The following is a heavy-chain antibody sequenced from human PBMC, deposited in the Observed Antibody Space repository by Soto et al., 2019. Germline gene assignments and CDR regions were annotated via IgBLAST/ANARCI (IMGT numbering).Heavy chain of an antibody. D-gene: IGHD3-3*01. J-gene: IGHJ6*02. V-gene: IGHV1-18*01. CDR1: GYTFTSYG. Sequence: QVQLVQSGAEVKKPGASVKVSCKASGYTFTSYGISWVRQAPGQGLEGMGWISAYTGNTNYAQKLQGRVTMTTDTSTSTAYMELRSLRSDDTAVYYCARGGDDFWSGYYTPDSYYYYGMDVRGQGTTVTVSS. CDR2: ISAYTGNT. CDR3: ARGGDDFWSGYYTPDSYYYYGMDV.